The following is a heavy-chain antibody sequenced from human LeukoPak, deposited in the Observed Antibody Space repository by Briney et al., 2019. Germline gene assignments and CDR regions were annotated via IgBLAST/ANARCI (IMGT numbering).Heavy chain of an antibody. CDR2: ISSSGSTI. J-gene: IGHJ5*02. CDR3: ARELPYYYGSLDP. Sequence: GGSLRLSCAASGFTFINAWMAWVRQAPGKGLEWVSYISSSGSTIYYADSVKGRFTISRDNAKNSLYLQMNSLRAEDTAVYYCARELPYYYGSLDPWGQGTLVTVSS. CDR1: GFTFINAW. D-gene: IGHD3-10*01. V-gene: IGHV3-11*01.